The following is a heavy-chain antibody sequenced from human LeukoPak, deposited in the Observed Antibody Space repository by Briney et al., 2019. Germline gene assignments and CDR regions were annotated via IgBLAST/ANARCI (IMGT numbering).Heavy chain of an antibody. J-gene: IGHJ4*02. CDR3: ANRGYQYYFDY. Sequence: GGSLRLSCVASGFTFSSYAMRWVRQAAGKGREWVSAIIGSGGSTSYADSVKGRFTISRDNSKNTLYLQMNSLRAEDTAVYYCANRGYQYYFDYWGQGTLVTVSS. V-gene: IGHV3-23*01. CDR1: GFTFSSYA. D-gene: IGHD3-22*01. CDR2: IIGSGGST.